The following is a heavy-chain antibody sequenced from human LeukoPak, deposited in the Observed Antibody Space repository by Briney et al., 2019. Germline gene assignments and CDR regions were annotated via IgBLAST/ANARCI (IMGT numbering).Heavy chain of an antibody. CDR1: GFTFSSYS. CDR3: ARLTN. Sequence: PGGSLRLSCAASGFTFSSYSMSWVRQAPGKGLEWVDNIKQDGSEKYYVDSVKGRFTISRDNAKNSLYLQMNSLRAEDTAVYYCARLTNWGQGTLVTVSS. J-gene: IGHJ4*02. V-gene: IGHV3-7*01. CDR2: IKQDGSEK.